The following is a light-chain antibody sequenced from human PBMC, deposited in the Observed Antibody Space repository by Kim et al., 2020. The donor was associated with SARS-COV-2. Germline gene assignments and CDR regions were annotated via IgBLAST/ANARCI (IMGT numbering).Light chain of an antibody. J-gene: IGLJ1*01. CDR3: TSYTSSSTYV. V-gene: IGLV2-14*03. Sequence: QSVLTQPASVSGSPRQSITISRTGTSSDVGGYNYVSWYQQHPDKAPKLVSYDVSERPSGVSNRVSGSKSGDTASLTISGLQAEDEADYYCTSYTSSSTYVFGTGTKVTVL. CDR2: DVS. CDR1: SSDVGGYNY.